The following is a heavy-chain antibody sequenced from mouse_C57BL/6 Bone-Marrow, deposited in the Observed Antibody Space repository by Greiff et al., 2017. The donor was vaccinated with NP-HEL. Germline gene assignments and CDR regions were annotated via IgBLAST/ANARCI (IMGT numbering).Heavy chain of an antibody. CDR3: ARPQLAMDY. D-gene: IGHD4-1*02. J-gene: IGHJ4*01. CDR2: ISNGGGST. Sequence: EVKLMESGGGLVQPGGSLKLSCAASGFTFSDYYMYWVRQTPEKRLEWVAYISNGGGSTYYPDTVKGRFTISRDNAKNTLYLQMSRLKSEDTAMYYCARPQLAMDYWGQGTSVTVSS. V-gene: IGHV5-12*01. CDR1: GFTFSDYY.